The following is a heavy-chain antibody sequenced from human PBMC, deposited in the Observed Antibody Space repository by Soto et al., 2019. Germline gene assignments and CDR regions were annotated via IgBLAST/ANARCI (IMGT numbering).Heavy chain of an antibody. V-gene: IGHV4-59*12. Sequence: PSETLSLTCTVSGGSISSYYWSWIRQPPGKGLEWIGYIYYSGSTYYNPSLKSRVTISVDTSKNQFSLKLSSVTAADTAVYYCARAPPRLVVVAAGDYYYYMDVWGKGTTVTVSS. CDR1: GGSISSYY. J-gene: IGHJ6*03. CDR3: ARAPPRLVVVAAGDYYYYMDV. D-gene: IGHD2-15*01. CDR2: IYYSGST.